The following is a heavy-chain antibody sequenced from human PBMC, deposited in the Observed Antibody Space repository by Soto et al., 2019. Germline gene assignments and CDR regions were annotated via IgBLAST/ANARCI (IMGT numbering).Heavy chain of an antibody. CDR2: ISSGSSDT. CDR1: GFTFSRVG. CDR3: ARVAY. Sequence: GGSLRLSCEASGFTFSRVGMNWVRQVPGKGLEWVASISSGSSDTWYADSVKGRFIISRDNAQNSLFLQMNTLRPEDTAMYYCARVAYWGPGTQVTVSS. J-gene: IGHJ4*02. V-gene: IGHV3-21*01.